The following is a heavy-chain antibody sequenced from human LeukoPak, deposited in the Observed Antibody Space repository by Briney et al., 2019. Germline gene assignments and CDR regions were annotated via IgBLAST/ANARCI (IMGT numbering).Heavy chain of an antibody. CDR2: IYSGGTT. D-gene: IGHD5-24*01. J-gene: IGHJ6*02. V-gene: IGHV3-66*01. CDR1: GVTVTINY. Sequence: VGSPRLSCVASGVTVTINYMGWGRQAPRKRLEWVSVIYSGGTTYYADPVKGSFTISRDNSKNTLYLQMSILRDEDAAVYYCARGRRDIYYGMDVWGQGTTVIVSS. CDR3: ARGRRDIYYGMDV.